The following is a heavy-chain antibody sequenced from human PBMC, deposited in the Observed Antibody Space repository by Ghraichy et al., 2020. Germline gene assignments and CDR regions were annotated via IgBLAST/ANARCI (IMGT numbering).Heavy chain of an antibody. Sequence: GESLNISCAASGFNFSNYSMNWVRQAPGKGLEWISYISGSSNTIYYADSVKGRFIISRDNAKNSLSLQMNSLRDDDTALYYCVRDSEDYGDYDGLVFDIWGQGAMVTVSS. J-gene: IGHJ3*02. CDR2: ISGSSNTI. CDR1: GFNFSNYS. CDR3: VRDSEDYGDYDGLVFDI. D-gene: IGHD4-17*01. V-gene: IGHV3-48*02.